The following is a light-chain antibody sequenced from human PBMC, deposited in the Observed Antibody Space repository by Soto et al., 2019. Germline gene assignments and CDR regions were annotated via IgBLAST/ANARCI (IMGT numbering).Light chain of an antibody. V-gene: IGKV1-5*03. CDR2: KAS. CDR1: QTISSW. CDR3: QHYNSYSEA. J-gene: IGKJ1*01. Sequence: DIQMTQSHSTLSVSVGDRVTITCRASQTISSWLAWYQQKPGKAPKLLIYKASTLKSGVPSRFSGSGSGTEFTLTISSLQPDDFATYYRQHYNSYSEAFGQGTKVDI.